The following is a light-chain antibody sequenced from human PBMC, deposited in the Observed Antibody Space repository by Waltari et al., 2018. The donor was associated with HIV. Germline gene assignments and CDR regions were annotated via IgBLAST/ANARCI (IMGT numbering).Light chain of an antibody. Sequence: SYVLTQPPSVSVAPGETARITCGGSDIGRKHVHWYQQKSGQAPLLVIYDDRLRPSGIPARLSGSNSGNTATLTISRVEGAEEADYYCQVWENSRDQSFGPGTRVTV. CDR1: DIGRKH. J-gene: IGLJ1*01. CDR3: QVWENSRDQS. CDR2: DDR. V-gene: IGLV3-21*01.